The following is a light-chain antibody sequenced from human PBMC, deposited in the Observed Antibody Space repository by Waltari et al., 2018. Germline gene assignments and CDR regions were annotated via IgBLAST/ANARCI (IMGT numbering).Light chain of an antibody. J-gene: IGKJ2*01. V-gene: IGKV4-1*01. Sequence: DIVLTQSPDSLSVSLGERATINCRSSQSLLYDTNYKNYLAWYQQKPGQPPKLLIYWATNRESGVLVRFSGGVSGTDFTLTISGLQIEDVAVYYCQQYYSTPHTFGQGTKLEIK. CDR2: WAT. CDR3: QQYYSTPHT. CDR1: QSLLYDTNYKNY.